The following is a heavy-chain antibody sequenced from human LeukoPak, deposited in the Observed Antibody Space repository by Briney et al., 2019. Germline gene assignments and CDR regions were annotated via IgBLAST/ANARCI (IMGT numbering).Heavy chain of an antibody. Sequence: GGSLRLSCAASGFTFSSYGMHWVRQAPGKGLEWVAVIWYDGSNKYYADSVKGRFTISRDNSKNTLYLQMNSLGAEDTAVYYCARGNRIAVAGTFDYWGQGTLVTVSS. D-gene: IGHD6-19*01. CDR3: ARGNRIAVAGTFDY. J-gene: IGHJ4*02. CDR1: GFTFSSYG. CDR2: IWYDGSNK. V-gene: IGHV3-33*01.